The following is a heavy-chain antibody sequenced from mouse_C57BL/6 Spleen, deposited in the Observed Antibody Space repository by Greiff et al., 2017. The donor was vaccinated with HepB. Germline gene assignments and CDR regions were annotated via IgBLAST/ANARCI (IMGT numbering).Heavy chain of an antibody. V-gene: IGHV1-5*01. Sequence: EVQLQQSGTVLARPGASVKMSCKTSGYTFTSYWMHWVKQRPGQGLEWIGAIYPGNSDTSYNQKFKGKAKLTAVTSASTAYMELSSLTNEDSAVYYFTRVPITTVVAKGWYFDVWGTGTTVTVSS. J-gene: IGHJ1*03. D-gene: IGHD1-1*01. CDR3: TRVPITTVVAKGWYFDV. CDR1: GYTFTSYW. CDR2: IYPGNSDT.